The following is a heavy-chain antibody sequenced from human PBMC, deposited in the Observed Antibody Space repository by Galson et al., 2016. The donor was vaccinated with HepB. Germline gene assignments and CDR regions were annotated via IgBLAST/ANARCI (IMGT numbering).Heavy chain of an antibody. CDR1: GGTFTTYP. J-gene: IGHJ4*02. Sequence: SVKVSCKASGGTFTTYPISWVRQAPGQGLEWMGGFMPFLATTNYAQQFQGRVTITADEATSTAYMELSSVRSADTALYFCARGPNYDVWSGTAYYFDSWGQGTLVTVSS. CDR3: ARGPNYDVWSGTAYYFDS. V-gene: IGHV1-69*13. CDR2: FMPFLATT. D-gene: IGHD3-3*01.